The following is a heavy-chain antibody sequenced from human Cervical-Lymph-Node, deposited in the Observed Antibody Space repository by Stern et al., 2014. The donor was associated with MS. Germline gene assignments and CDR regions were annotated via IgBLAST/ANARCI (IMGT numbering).Heavy chain of an antibody. Sequence: VQLVESGGGVVQPGRSLRLSCAASGFTFSGKAMHWVRQAPDKGLEWVAVISKTGTDKHYADSVKGRFTISRDNSYNMVYLQMSSLRTDDTAVYFCARNGEFGDIDYWGQGNLVTVSS. J-gene: IGHJ4*02. CDR2: ISKTGTDK. CDR3: ARNGEFGDIDY. D-gene: IGHD3-10*01. V-gene: IGHV3-30*04. CDR1: GFTFSGKA.